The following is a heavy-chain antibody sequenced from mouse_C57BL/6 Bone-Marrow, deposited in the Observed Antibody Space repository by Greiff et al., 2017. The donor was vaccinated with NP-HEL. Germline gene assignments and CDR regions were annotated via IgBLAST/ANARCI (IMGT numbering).Heavy chain of an antibody. D-gene: IGHD1-1*01. J-gene: IGHJ2*01. Sequence: VQLKESGGDLVKPGGSLKLSCAASGFTFSSYGMSWVRQTPDKRLEWVATISSGGSYTYYPDSVKGRFTISRDNAKNTLYLQMSSLKSEDTAMYYCARHLSGSSYGNYWGQGTTLTVSS. CDR2: ISSGGSYT. V-gene: IGHV5-6*01. CDR1: GFTFSSYG. CDR3: ARHLSGSSYGNY.